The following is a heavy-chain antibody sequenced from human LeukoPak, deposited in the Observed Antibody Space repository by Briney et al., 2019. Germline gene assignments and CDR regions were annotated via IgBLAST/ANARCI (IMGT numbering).Heavy chain of an antibody. CDR3: ARSVYCSGGNCYFDY. J-gene: IGHJ4*02. CDR1: GGSNSSDAYS. Sequence: SQTLSLTCVVSGGSNSSDAYSWSWIRQPPGKGLEWIGYIFHSGSTFYNPSLQSRVTMSVDRSKNQFSLNLSSVTAADTAVYYCARSVYCSGGNCYFDYWGQGTLVTVSS. V-gene: IGHV4-30-2*01. D-gene: IGHD2-15*01. CDR2: IFHSGST.